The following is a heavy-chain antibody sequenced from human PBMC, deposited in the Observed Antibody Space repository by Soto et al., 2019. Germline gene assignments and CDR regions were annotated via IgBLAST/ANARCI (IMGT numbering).Heavy chain of an antibody. J-gene: IGHJ3*01. CDR1: GYTFTTYG. Sequence: QAQLVQSGGEMKKAGASVKVSCKASGYTFTTYGIPWVRQAPGQGLDWMGWVNPRKGETKSAANFQDRVTMTTDTSTRTAYMKLMSFRSDDTSVYYCARAKVPAAVLGAVDVWGQGTLVTVS. V-gene: IGHV1-18*01. D-gene: IGHD2-2*01. CDR2: VNPRKGET. CDR3: ARAKVPAAVLGAVDV.